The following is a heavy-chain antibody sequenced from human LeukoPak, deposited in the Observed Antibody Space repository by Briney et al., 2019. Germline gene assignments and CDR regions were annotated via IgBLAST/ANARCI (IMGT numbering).Heavy chain of an antibody. CDR1: GYTFTTHG. Sequence: SVKVSCKASGYTFTTHGIAWVRQAPGQGLEWMGGIIPRFGTTNYAQRFQGRVTITADESSSTVYMELNSLRSEDTAVFYCARHAYYDFWSGAKFDSWGQGILVTVSS. V-gene: IGHV1-69*13. CDR2: IIPRFGTT. CDR3: ARHAYYDFWSGAKFDS. J-gene: IGHJ4*02. D-gene: IGHD3-3*01.